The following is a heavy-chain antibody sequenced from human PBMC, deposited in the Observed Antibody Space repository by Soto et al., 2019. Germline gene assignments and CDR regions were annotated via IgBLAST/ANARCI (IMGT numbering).Heavy chain of an antibody. CDR2: IYYSGST. D-gene: IGHD2-21*01. CDR3: ARGGILSPRSAFDI. V-gene: IGHV4-30-4*01. Sequence: QVQLQESGPGLVKPSQTLSLTCTVSGGSISSGDYYWSWIRQPPGKGLEWIGYIYYSGSTYYNPSLKSRVTXSVXTXMNQFSLKLSSVTAADTAVYYCARGGILSPRSAFDIWGQGTMVTVSS. J-gene: IGHJ3*02. CDR1: GGSISSGDYY.